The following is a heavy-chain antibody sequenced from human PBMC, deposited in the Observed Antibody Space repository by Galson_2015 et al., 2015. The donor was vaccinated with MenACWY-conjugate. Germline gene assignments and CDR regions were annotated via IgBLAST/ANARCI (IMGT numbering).Heavy chain of an antibody. CDR2: ISYDGSNK. CDR3: ASLPSYSGSLSDY. Sequence: SLRLSCAASGFTFSSYGMHWVRQAPGKGLEWVAVISYDGSNKYYADSVKGRFTISRDNSKNTLYLQMNSLRAEDTAVYYCASLPSYSGSLSDYWGQGTLVTVSS. V-gene: IGHV3-30*03. CDR1: GFTFSSYG. J-gene: IGHJ4*02. D-gene: IGHD1-26*01.